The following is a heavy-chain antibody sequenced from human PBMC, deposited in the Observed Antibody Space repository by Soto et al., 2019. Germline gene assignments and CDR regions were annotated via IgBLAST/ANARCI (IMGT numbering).Heavy chain of an antibody. CDR2: IYHSGST. Sequence: QVQLQESGPGLVKPSGTLSLTCAVSGGSISSSNWWSWVRQPPGKGLEWIGEIYHSGSTNYNPSLKSRVTISVDKSKNQFSLKLGSVTAADTAVYYCARSPHCSGGSCYYWYFDLWGRGTLVTVSS. J-gene: IGHJ2*01. V-gene: IGHV4-4*02. CDR3: ARSPHCSGGSCYYWYFDL. D-gene: IGHD2-15*01. CDR1: GGSISSSNW.